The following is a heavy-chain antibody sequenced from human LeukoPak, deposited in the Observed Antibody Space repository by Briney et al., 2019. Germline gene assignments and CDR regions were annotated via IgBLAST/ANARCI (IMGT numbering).Heavy chain of an antibody. CDR1: GFTFCDYY. Sequence: GGSLRLSCAASGFTFCDYYMSWIRQAPGKGLEWVSYISISGSKTYYADSVKGRFTISRDNSKNTLYLQMNSLRAEDTAVYYCANEIRPNDYWGQGTQVTVSS. CDR2: ISISGSKT. V-gene: IGHV3-11*01. CDR3: ANEIRPNDY. D-gene: IGHD4-17*01. J-gene: IGHJ4*02.